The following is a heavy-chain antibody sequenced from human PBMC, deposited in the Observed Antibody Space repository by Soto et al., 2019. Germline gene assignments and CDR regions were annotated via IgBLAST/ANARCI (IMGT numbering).Heavy chain of an antibody. CDR3: ARGGGVAGHYYYYMDV. D-gene: IGHD6-19*01. V-gene: IGHV1-69*02. Sequence: SVKVACKASGGTFSSYTISWVRQAPGQGLEWMGRIIPILGIANYAQKFQGRVTITADKSTSTAYMELSSLRSEDTAVYYCARGGGVAGHYYYYMDVWGKGTTVTVSS. CDR2: IIPILGIA. J-gene: IGHJ6*03. CDR1: GGTFSSYT.